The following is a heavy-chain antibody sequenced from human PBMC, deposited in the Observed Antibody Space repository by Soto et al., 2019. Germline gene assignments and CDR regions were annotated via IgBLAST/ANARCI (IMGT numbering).Heavy chain of an antibody. CDR1: GYTFTDYY. J-gene: IGHJ6*02. V-gene: IGHV1-2*02. Sequence: QVQLVQSGAEVKKPGASVKVSCKASGYTFTDYYMHWVRQAPGQGLEWMGWINPNSGGTNYAQKFQGRVTMTRDTSISTAYMELSRLRSDDTAVYYCARDWYYYDSSGYSKPNYYYYYGMDVWGQGTTVTVSS. CDR3: ARDWYYYDSSGYSKPNYYYYYGMDV. CDR2: INPNSGGT. D-gene: IGHD3-22*01.